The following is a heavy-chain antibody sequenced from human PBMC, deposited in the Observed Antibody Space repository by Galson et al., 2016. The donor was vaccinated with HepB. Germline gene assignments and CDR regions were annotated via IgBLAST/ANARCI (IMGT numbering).Heavy chain of an antibody. Sequence: SLRLSCAATGFTFSAYGMHWVRQAPGKGLAWVSRINSDGSRRIYADSVRGRFTISRDNGKSSLFLQMNSLRAEDTAVYYCARDQPLTGSDCWGQGTLVTVSS. J-gene: IGHJ4*02. CDR2: INSDGSRR. CDR1: GFTFSAYG. D-gene: IGHD1-20*01. V-gene: IGHV3-74*01. CDR3: ARDQPLTGSDC.